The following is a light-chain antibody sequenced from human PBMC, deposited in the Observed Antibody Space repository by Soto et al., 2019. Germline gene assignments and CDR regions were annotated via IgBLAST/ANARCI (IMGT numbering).Light chain of an antibody. Sequence: IVLTQSPCTLSFCPVERSTLSCRASQRVPTKYLAWFQQKPGQAPRLLMNDVSTRVTGFPDTFSGSGSETDFTLTISRLEPEDFAVYYCQHYGDSPSVGGGTKVDIK. CDR1: QRVPTKY. CDR3: QHYGDSPS. J-gene: IGKJ4*01. V-gene: IGKV3-20*01. CDR2: DVS.